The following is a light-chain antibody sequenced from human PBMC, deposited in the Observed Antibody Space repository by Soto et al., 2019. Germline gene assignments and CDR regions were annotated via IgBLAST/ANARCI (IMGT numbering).Light chain of an antibody. Sequence: LTQPPSVSGAPGQRVTISCTGSSSNIGAGYDVHWYQQLPGTAPKLLIYGNSNRPSGVPDRFSGSKSGTSASLAITGLQAEDEADYYCQSYDSSLSVVFGGGTKLTVL. CDR3: QSYDSSLSVV. CDR1: SSNIGAGYD. CDR2: GNS. V-gene: IGLV1-40*01. J-gene: IGLJ2*01.